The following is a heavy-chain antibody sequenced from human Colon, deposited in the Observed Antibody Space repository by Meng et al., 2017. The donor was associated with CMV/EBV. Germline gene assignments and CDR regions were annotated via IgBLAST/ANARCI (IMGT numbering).Heavy chain of an antibody. CDR1: GFTFNNYA. CDR3: AKLFGMAVWCFDY. V-gene: IGHV3-23*01. CDR2: VSKSGSMT. D-gene: IGHD3-3*01. Sequence: VEGFEFGVGLVMPGGSLRLSCVGFGFTFNNYAIGWVSQAPGKGLEWVSTVSKSGSMTYYADSVKGRFTISRDNSKNTLYLQMNSLRAEDTAVYYCAKLFGMAVWCFDYWGQGTLVTVSS. J-gene: IGHJ4*02.